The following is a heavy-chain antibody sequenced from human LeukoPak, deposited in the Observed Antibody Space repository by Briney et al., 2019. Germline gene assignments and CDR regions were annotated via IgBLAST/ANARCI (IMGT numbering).Heavy chain of an antibody. CDR1: GFTFDDHA. V-gene: IGHV3-9*01. CDR2: IGWYSATG. Sequence: PGGSLRLSCAASGFTFDDHAMHWVRRIPGPGLEWVSGIGWYSATGGYMDSVRGRFAISRENAKKSTYLQMKSLRIDDTALAHGVKGVSRGGVAGWGWHLDVWGRGALVTLSS. D-gene: IGHD6-19*01. J-gene: IGHJ2*01. CDR3: VKGVSRGGVAGWGWHLDV.